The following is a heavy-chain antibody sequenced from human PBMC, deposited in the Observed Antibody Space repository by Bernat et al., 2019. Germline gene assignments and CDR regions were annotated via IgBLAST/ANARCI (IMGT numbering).Heavy chain of an antibody. CDR2: ISGNGGTT. V-gene: IGHV3-23*01. CDR3: AKVGFGTVDY. J-gene: IGHJ4*02. Sequence: EVQLWESGGGSVQPGGSLRLSCGVSGFIFSDYLMNWVRQSPGKGLEWVAGISGNGGTTYYADSVKGRFTISRDNSKNTLYLQMNSLRVEDTAVYYFAKVGFGTVDYWGQGTLVTVAS. CDR1: GFIFSDYL. D-gene: IGHD6-13*01.